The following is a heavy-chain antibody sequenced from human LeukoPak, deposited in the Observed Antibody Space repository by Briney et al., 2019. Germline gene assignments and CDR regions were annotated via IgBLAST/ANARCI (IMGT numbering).Heavy chain of an antibody. CDR2: INPNSGGT. D-gene: IGHD3-10*01. V-gene: IGHV1-2*02. CDR3: ARAFVRGVSSYYFYMDV. CDR1: GYTFTGYY. J-gene: IGHJ6*03. Sequence: ASVKVSCKASGYTFTGYYMHWVRQAPGQGLEWMGWINPNSGGTNYAQKFQGRVTITRNTSISTAYMELSSLRSEDTAVYYCARAFVRGVSSYYFYMDVWGKGATVTISS.